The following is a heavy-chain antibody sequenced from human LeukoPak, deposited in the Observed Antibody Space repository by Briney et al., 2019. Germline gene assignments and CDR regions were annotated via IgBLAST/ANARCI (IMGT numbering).Heavy chain of an antibody. J-gene: IGHJ4*02. V-gene: IGHV4-31*03. CDR1: GGSISSGGYY. CDR3: ARGVYRGFGELFFIFDY. D-gene: IGHD3-10*01. Sequence: SQTLSLTRTVSGGSISSGGYYWSWIRQHPGKGLEWIGYIYYSGSTYYNPSLKSRVTISVDTSKNQFSLKLSSVTAADTAVYYCARGVYRGFGELFFIFDYWGQGTLVTVSS. CDR2: IYYSGST.